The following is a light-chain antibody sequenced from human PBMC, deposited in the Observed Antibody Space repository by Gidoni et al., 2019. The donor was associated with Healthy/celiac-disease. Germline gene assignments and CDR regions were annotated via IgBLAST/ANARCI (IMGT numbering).Light chain of an antibody. V-gene: IGKV3-15*01. Sequence: PATLSVSPGERATLSCRASQSVSSNLAWYQQKPGQAPRLLIYGASTRATGLPARFSGSGSGTEFTLTISSLQSEDFAVYYCQQYNNWPITFGQGTRLEIK. CDR2: GAS. J-gene: IGKJ5*01. CDR1: QSVSSN. CDR3: QQYNNWPIT.